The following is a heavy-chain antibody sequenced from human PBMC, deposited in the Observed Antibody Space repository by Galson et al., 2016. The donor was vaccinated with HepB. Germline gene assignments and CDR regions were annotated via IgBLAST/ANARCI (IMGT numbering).Heavy chain of an antibody. V-gene: IGHV3-64D*06. D-gene: IGHD2-2*01. CDR2: ILTNGVTT. J-gene: IGHJ4*02. Sequence: SLRLSCAASGFTFTKFAMHWVRQAPGKGLECVSTILTNGVTTYYADSVKGRFTISRDNSKNTLYLEMSSLRPEDTAVYYCVTDETCSKNTCLDYWGQGTLVTVSS. CDR1: GFTFTKFA. CDR3: VTDETCSKNTCLDY.